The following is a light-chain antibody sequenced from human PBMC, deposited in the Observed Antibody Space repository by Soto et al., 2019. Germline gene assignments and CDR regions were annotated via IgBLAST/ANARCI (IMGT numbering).Light chain of an antibody. Sequence: DIQMTQSPSTLSASVGDRVTITCRASQSISSWLARYQQKPGKAPKVLISTASTLQSGVPSRFSGSRSATEFTLTVSSLQPDDFATYYCQQYHSYPYTFGQGTKLEIE. CDR3: QQYHSYPYT. CDR2: TAS. J-gene: IGKJ2*01. CDR1: QSISSW. V-gene: IGKV1-5*03.